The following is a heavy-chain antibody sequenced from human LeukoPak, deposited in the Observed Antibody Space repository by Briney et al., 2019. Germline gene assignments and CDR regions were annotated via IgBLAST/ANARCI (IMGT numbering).Heavy chain of an antibody. D-gene: IGHD2-2*01. J-gene: IGHJ4*02. V-gene: IGHV1-18*01. Sequence: ASVKVSCKASGYTFTSCGISWVRQAPGQGLEWMGWISAYNGNTNYAQKLQGRVTMTTDTSTSTAYMELRSLRSDDTAVYYCARGGIIGVPAAHGDYWGQGTLVTVSS. CDR1: GYTFTSCG. CDR3: ARGGIIGVPAAHGDY. CDR2: ISAYNGNT.